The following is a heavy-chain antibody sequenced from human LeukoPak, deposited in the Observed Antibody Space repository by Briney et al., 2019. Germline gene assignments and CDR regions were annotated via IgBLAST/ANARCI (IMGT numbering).Heavy chain of an antibody. CDR1: GGSISSGGYY. D-gene: IGHD6-6*01. V-gene: IGHV4-30-2*01. Sequence: PSETLSLTCTVSGGSISSGGYYWSWIRQPPGKGLEWIGYIYHSGSTYYNPSLKSRVTISVDRSKNQFSLKLSSVTAADTAVYYCARDYSSSPFRVMDYYYMDVWGKGTTVTVSS. J-gene: IGHJ6*03. CDR3: ARDYSSSPFRVMDYYYMDV. CDR2: IYHSGST.